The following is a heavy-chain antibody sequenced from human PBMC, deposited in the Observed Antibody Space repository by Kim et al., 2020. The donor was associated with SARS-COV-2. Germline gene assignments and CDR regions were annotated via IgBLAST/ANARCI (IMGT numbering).Heavy chain of an antibody. CDR1: GFTFSSYA. V-gene: IGHV3-30*04. J-gene: IGHJ4*02. CDR3: ARARVPGYCSGGSCYSVYFDY. Sequence: GGSLRLSCAASGFTFSSYAMHWVRQAPGKGLEWVAVISYDGSNKYYADSVKGRFTISRDNSKNTLYLQMNSLRAEDTAVYYCARARVPGYCSGGSCYSVYFDYWGQGTLVTVSS. D-gene: IGHD2-15*01. CDR2: ISYDGSNK.